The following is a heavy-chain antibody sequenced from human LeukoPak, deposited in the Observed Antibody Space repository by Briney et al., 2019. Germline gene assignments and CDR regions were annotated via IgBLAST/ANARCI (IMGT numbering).Heavy chain of an antibody. CDR1: SGSISTSNYY. D-gene: IGHD6-25*01. CDR3: ARVRGGSRGNAFDI. V-gene: IGHV4-39*07. Sequence: PSETLSLTCTVSSGSISTSNYYWGWVRQPPGKALEWIGNIFYSGSTYYSPSLKSRGTISLDTSRNQFSLRLNSLTAADTAVYYCARVRGGSRGNAFDIWGQGTMVTVS. CDR2: IFYSGST. J-gene: IGHJ3*02.